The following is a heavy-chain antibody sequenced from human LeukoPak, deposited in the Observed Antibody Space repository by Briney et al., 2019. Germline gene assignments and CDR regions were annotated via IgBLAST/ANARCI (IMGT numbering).Heavy chain of an antibody. J-gene: IGHJ4*02. V-gene: IGHV3-21*01. Sequence: PGGSLRLSCAASGFTFSSYSMNWVRQAPRKGLEWVSSISSSSSYIYYADSVKGRFTISRDNAKNSLYLQMNSLRAEDTAVYYCARDWAVAGKGYYFDYWGRGTPVTVSS. CDR1: GFTFSSYS. D-gene: IGHD6-19*01. CDR2: ISSSSSYI. CDR3: ARDWAVAGKGYYFDY.